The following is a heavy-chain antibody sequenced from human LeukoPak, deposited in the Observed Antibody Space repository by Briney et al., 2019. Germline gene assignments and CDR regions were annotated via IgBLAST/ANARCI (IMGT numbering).Heavy chain of an antibody. D-gene: IGHD1-26*01. V-gene: IGHV3-23*01. CDR3: AKDNSGSYSYYFDY. Sequence: PGGSLRLSCAVSGFTFSSYAMSWVRQAPGKGLEWVSGISGSGGSTYYADSVKGRFTISRDNSKNTLYLQMNSLRAEDTAVYYCAKDNSGSYSYYFDYWGQGTLVTVSS. CDR2: ISGSGGST. CDR1: GFTFSSYA. J-gene: IGHJ4*02.